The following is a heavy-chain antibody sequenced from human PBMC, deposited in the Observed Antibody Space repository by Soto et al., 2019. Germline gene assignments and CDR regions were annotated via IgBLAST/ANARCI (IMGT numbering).Heavy chain of an antibody. CDR1: GGSISSGDYY. CDR3: ARVFITMVRGVTLDYYYYYGMDV. J-gene: IGHJ6*02. Sequence: PSETLSLTCTVSGGSISSGDYYWSWIRQPPGKGLEWIGYIYYSGSTYYNPSLKSRVTISVDTSKNQFSLKLSSVTAADTAVYYCARVFITMVRGVTLDYYYYYGMDVWGQGTTVTVSS. D-gene: IGHD3-10*01. V-gene: IGHV4-30-4*01. CDR2: IYYSGST.